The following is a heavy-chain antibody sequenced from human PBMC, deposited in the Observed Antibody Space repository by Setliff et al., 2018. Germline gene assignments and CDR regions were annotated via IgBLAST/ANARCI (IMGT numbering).Heavy chain of an antibody. Sequence: ASVKVSCKASGYTFTKYGINWVRQAPGQRLEWVGWVNAYNGGTNYAQKFQGRVTMTTDSSTSTAYMELRSLKSDDTAVYYCARCPPLLSGYDRGAFDYWGQGTLVTVSS. CDR3: ARCPPLLSGYDRGAFDY. CDR2: VNAYNGGT. CDR1: GYTFTKYG. V-gene: IGHV1-18*01. D-gene: IGHD5-12*01. J-gene: IGHJ4*02.